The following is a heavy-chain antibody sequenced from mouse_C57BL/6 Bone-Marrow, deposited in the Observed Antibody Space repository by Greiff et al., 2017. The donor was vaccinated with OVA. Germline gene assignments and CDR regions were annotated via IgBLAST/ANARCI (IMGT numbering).Heavy chain of an antibody. V-gene: IGHV5-17*01. Sequence: EVKVVESGGGLVKPGGSLKLSCAASGFTFSDYGMHWVRQAPEKGLEWVAYISSGSSTIYYADTVKGRFTISRDNAKYTLFLQMTSLRSEDTAMDYCARDYYGSSYYFDYGGQGTTLTVSS. CDR2: ISSGSSTI. D-gene: IGHD1-1*01. CDR3: ARDYYGSSYYFDY. J-gene: IGHJ2*01. CDR1: GFTFSDYG.